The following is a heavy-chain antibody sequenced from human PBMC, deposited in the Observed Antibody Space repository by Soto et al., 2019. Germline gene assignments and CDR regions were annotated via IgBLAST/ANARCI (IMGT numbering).Heavy chain of an antibody. Sequence: ASVKVSCKASGYTFTSYGISWVRQAPGQGLEWMGWISAYNGNTNYAQKLQGRVTMTPDTSTSTAYMELRSLRSDDTAVYYCARGGLLSPGGYCSGGSCYAALGFDYWGQGTLVTVSS. CDR2: ISAYNGNT. D-gene: IGHD2-15*01. CDR3: ARGGLLSPGGYCSGGSCYAALGFDY. CDR1: GYTFTSYG. J-gene: IGHJ4*02. V-gene: IGHV1-18*01.